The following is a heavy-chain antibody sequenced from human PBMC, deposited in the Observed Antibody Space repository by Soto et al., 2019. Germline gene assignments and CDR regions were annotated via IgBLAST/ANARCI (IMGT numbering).Heavy chain of an antibody. CDR3: ARDQGSSSWYLPGYFDY. V-gene: IGHV1-69*13. Sequence: APVKFSCKASGGTFSSYAISWVRQAPGQGLEWMGGIIPIFGTANYAQKFQGRVTITADESTSTAYMELSSLRSEDTAVYYCARDQGSSSWYLPGYFDYWGQGTLVTVSS. J-gene: IGHJ4*02. D-gene: IGHD6-13*01. CDR2: IIPIFGTA. CDR1: GGTFSSYA.